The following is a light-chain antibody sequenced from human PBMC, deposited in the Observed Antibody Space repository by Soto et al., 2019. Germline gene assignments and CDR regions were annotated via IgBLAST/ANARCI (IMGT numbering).Light chain of an antibody. V-gene: IGKV1-13*02. Sequence: AIQLTQSPSSLSASVGDRVTITCRASQGISSALAWYQQKPGKAPKLLIYDASSLESGVPSRFSGSGSGTDFTLTISSLQPEDFANYYCQQFNRLYTFGQGTKLEIK. J-gene: IGKJ2*01. CDR2: DAS. CDR1: QGISSA. CDR3: QQFNRLYT.